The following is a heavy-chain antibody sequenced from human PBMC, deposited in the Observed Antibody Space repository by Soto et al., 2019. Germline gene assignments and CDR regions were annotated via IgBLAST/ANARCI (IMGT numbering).Heavy chain of an antibody. CDR3: ASSVPDCDFWSGYLPGFEP. J-gene: IGHJ5*02. CDR1: GYTFPSYG. D-gene: IGHD3-3*01. CDR2: ISAYNGKT. V-gene: IGHV1-18*01. Sequence: QVPLVQSGAEVKKPGASVKVSCKASGYTFPSYGIIWVRQAPGQGLEWMGWISAYNGKTNYAQKLQGRVTMTTDTSTSRAYMELRSLRSDDTAVYYCASSVPDCDFWSGYLPGFEPWGQGTLVTVSS.